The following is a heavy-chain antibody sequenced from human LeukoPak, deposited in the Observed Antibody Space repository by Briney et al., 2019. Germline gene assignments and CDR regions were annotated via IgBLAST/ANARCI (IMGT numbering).Heavy chain of an antibody. CDR2: IKEDGSEK. Sequence: PGGSLRLSCAASGFTFSSYWVSWVRQAPGKGLGWVANIKEDGSEKYYVDSVKGRFTISRDNAKNSLYLQMNSLRAEDTAVYYCARRYFDYWGQGTLVTVSS. V-gene: IGHV3-7*01. CDR3: ARRYFDY. CDR1: GFTFSSYW. J-gene: IGHJ4*02. D-gene: IGHD2-15*01.